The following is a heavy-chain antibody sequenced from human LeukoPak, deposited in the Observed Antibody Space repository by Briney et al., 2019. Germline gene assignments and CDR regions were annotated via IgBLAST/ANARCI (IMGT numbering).Heavy chain of an antibody. Sequence: PKASVKVSCKASGYTFTSYAMNWVRQAPGQGLGWMGWINTNTGNPTYAQGFTGRFVFSLDTSVSTAYLQISSLKAEDTAVYYCARDVDDFWSGNFDAFDIWGQGTMVTVSS. D-gene: IGHD3-3*01. V-gene: IGHV7-4-1*02. CDR1: GYTFTSYA. J-gene: IGHJ3*02. CDR2: INTNTGNP. CDR3: ARDVDDFWSGNFDAFDI.